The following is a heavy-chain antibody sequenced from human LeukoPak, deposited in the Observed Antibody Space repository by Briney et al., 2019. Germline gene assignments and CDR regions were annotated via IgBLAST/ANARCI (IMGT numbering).Heavy chain of an antibody. CDR1: GFTFGDYA. J-gene: IGHJ4*02. CDR2: IRSKAYGGTT. Sequence: GGSLRLSCTASGFTFGDYAMSWVRQAPGKGLEWVGFIRSKAYGGTTEYAASVKGRFTISRDDSKSIAYLQMNSLKTEDTAVYYCTRESVLLWFGELYYFDYWGQGTLVTVSS. CDR3: TRESVLLWFGELYYFDY. V-gene: IGHV3-49*04. D-gene: IGHD3-10*01.